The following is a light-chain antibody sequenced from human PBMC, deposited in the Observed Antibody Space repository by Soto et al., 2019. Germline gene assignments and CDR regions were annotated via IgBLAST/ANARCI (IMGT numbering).Light chain of an antibody. V-gene: IGKV1-5*01. CDR2: DAS. CDR1: QSISTW. J-gene: IGKJ1*01. Sequence: DIQMTQSPSTLSASVGDRVTITCRASQSISTWLAWYQQKPGKAPKLLIYDASSLESGVPSRFSRSGSGTEFTLTISSLQPEDFASYYCQQYNSYSTFGPGTKVDIK. CDR3: QQYNSYST.